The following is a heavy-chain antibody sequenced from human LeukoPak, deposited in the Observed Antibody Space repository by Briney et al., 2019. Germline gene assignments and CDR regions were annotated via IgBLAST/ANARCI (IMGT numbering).Heavy chain of an antibody. D-gene: IGHD2-21*01. CDR3: ARESFGGASYLDP. J-gene: IGHJ5*02. CDR2: VYYSRRRST. V-gene: IGHV4-39*01. Sequence: SETLSLTCTVSGGSISSSSFYWGWIRQPPGMGLEWIGSVYYSRRRSTFYNPSLRSRLTISVDTSQNQFSLKLRSVTAADTAVYFCARESFGGASYLDPWGQGTLVTVSS. CDR1: GGSISSSSFY.